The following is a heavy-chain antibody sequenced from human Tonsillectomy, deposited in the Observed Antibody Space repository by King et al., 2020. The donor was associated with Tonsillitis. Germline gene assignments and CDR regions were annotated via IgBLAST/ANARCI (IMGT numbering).Heavy chain of an antibody. Sequence: VQLQESGPGLVKPSETLSLTCSVSGGFISSYFWSWIRQPPGRGLEWIGYIYYTGSTNYNPSLKSRVTISVDSTKNQFSLRLSSVTAADTAVYYCAREVGGNSDYWGQGTLVTVSS. J-gene: IGHJ4*02. CDR2: IYYTGST. CDR3: AREVGGNSDY. CDR1: GGFISSYF. V-gene: IGHV4-59*01. D-gene: IGHD4-23*01.